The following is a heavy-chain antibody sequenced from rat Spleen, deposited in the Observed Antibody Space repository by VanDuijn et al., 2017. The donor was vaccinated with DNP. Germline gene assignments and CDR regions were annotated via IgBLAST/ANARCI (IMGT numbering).Heavy chain of an antibody. Sequence: EVQLVESGGGLVQPGGSLKLSCAASGFNFRNYGMHWIRQAPTKGLEWVASITTGGYSAYYRHSVKGRFTISRDNAKSTLYLQMDSLRAEDTATYYCAREADFDYWGQGVMVTVSS. CDR1: GFNFRNYG. V-gene: IGHV5-19*01. CDR2: ITTGGYSA. CDR3: AREADFDY. J-gene: IGHJ2*01.